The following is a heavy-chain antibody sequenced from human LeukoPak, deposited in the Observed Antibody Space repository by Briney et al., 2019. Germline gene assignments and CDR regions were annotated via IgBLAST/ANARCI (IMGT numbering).Heavy chain of an antibody. CDR2: IIPIFGTA. V-gene: IGHV1-69*05. D-gene: IGHD3-9*01. CDR1: GGTFSSYA. Sequence: SVKVSCKASGGTFSSYAISWVRQAPGQGLEWMGGIIPIFGTANYAQKFQGRVTITTDESTSTAYRELSSLRSEDTAVYYCARARYFDWLIFNWFDPWGQGTLVTVSS. J-gene: IGHJ5*02. CDR3: ARARYFDWLIFNWFDP.